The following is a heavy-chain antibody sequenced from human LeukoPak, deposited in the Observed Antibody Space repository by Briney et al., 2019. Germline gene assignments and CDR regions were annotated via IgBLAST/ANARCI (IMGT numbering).Heavy chain of an antibody. V-gene: IGHV3-23*01. CDR3: ARRSGSSWSSFDY. CDR2: ISGFGGST. D-gene: IGHD6-13*01. CDR1: GFTVNNYA. J-gene: IGHJ4*02. Sequence: PGGSLRLSCAASGFTVNNYAMNWVRQAPGKGLEWVSGISGFGGSTYYAPSVKGRLTISRDNFGNMLYLHLDSLRVEDTAIYYCARRSGSSWSSFDYWGQGALVTVSS.